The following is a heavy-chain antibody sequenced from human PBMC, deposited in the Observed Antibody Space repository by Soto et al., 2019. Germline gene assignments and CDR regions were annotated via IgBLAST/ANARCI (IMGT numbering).Heavy chain of an antibody. CDR3: ARDRRLYYSDAFDI. Sequence: QVQLVESGRGVVQPGRSLRLSCAASGFTFSIYGMHWVRHAPGKGLEWVAMISFDGSEKYYTDSVKGRFHISRDSSKNTMYLQMDSLRVEDTAVYYCARDRRLYYSDAFDIWGQGTTVTVSS. CDR2: ISFDGSEK. J-gene: IGHJ3*02. V-gene: IGHV3-30*03. CDR1: GFTFSIYG. D-gene: IGHD1-26*01.